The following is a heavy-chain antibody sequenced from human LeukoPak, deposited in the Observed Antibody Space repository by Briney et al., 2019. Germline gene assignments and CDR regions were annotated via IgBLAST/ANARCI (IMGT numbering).Heavy chain of an antibody. Sequence: GRSLRLSCAASGFTFSRHGMHWVRQAPGKGLEWVAVIGDTGRAKYYADSVDGRFTASRDNFKNTLYLEMNSLRYADTALYYCAREAAWGNWYFDHWGRGTLVTVSS. CDR1: GFTFSRHG. CDR2: IGDTGRAK. J-gene: IGHJ2*01. V-gene: IGHV3-33*08. CDR3: AREAAWGNWYFDH. D-gene: IGHD3-16*01.